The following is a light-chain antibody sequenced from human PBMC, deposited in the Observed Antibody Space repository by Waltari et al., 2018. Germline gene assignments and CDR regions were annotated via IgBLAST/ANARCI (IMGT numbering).Light chain of an antibody. J-gene: IGLJ3*02. CDR1: SHKR. CDR2: FDS. Sequence: SSVLTQPPSVSVAPGKTARITCGGPSHKRVHWYQRKPGQAPVLVIYFDSDRPSGIPERFSGSNSGNTATLTISSVEAGDEADYYCQVWDSDSNHPVFGGGTKLTAL. CDR3: QVWDSDSNHPV. V-gene: IGLV3-21*04.